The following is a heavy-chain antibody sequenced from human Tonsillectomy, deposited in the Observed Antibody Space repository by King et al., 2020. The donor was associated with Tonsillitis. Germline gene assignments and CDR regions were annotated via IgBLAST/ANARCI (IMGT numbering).Heavy chain of an antibody. D-gene: IGHD4-17*01. CDR2: ISGSGGTP. V-gene: IGHV3-23*04. CDR1: GCTFSGYA. J-gene: IGHJ3*01. Sequence: VQLVESGGGLVQPGGSLRLSCVASGCTFSGYAMSWVRQAPGKGLEWVSSISGSGGTPYYADSVKGRFTISRDNSKSTLYLQMNSLRGEDTAVYYCAKGRQPSYGDYGSSSALDVWGQGTMVSVSS. CDR3: AKGRQPSYGDYGSSSALDV.